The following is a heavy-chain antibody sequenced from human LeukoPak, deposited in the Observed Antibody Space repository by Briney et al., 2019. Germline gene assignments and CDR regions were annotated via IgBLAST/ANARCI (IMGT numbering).Heavy chain of an antibody. CDR1: GFXFSTYG. CDR3: AKRSDYGTNGNYFDY. CDR2: ISASGGDT. D-gene: IGHD4/OR15-4a*01. J-gene: IGHJ4*02. Sequence: GGSLRLSCGAAGFXFSTYGMSWVRQEPGKGLEWFSAISASGGDTYYADSVKGRFTISRDNSKNTLYLQMNSLRAEDTAVYYCAKRSDYGTNGNYFDYWGQGTLVTVSS. V-gene: IGHV3-23*01.